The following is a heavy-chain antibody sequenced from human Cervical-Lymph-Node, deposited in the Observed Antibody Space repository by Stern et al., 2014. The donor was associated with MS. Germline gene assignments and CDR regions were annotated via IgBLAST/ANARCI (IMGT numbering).Heavy chain of an antibody. D-gene: IGHD2-8*01. V-gene: IGHV3-74*02. J-gene: IGHJ6*02. CDR3: AREYEVYSIQAYYGMDV. CDR2: IGSDVIDP. Sequence: VQLVGSGGGLVRPGGSLRLSCAASGFTFSSYWMHWVRQVPGKGLVWVSRIGSDVIDPIYADSVKGRFTISRDNSRNTVYLQMNRLRAEDTAVYFCAREYEVYSIQAYYGMDVWGQGTTVIVSS. CDR1: GFTFSSYW.